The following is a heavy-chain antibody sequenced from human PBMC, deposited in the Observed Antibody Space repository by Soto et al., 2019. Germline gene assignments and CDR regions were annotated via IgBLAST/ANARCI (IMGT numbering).Heavy chain of an antibody. Sequence: VGSLRLSCAASGFMFNTYALSWVRQAPGRGPEWVSVISGSDGSTSYADSVKGRFTISRDNSRNTLYLQMNSLRPEDTAVYYCARDNTLYSFDYWSQGTLVTVSS. V-gene: IGHV3-23*01. J-gene: IGHJ4*02. CDR2: ISGSDGST. CDR1: GFMFNTYA. CDR3: ARDNTLYSFDY.